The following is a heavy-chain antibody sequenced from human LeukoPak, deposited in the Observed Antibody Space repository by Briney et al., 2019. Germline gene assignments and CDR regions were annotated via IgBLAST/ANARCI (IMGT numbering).Heavy chain of an antibody. V-gene: IGHV4-39*01. Sequence: YYSWSPHYNPSLKSRVTISIEKTKNKFSLKLSSVTAADTAVYYCARNYYESSGYYPWNFDYWGQGTLSPSPQ. J-gene: IGHJ4*02. CDR2: YYSWSP. CDR3: ARNYYESSGYYPWNFDY. D-gene: IGHD3-22*01.